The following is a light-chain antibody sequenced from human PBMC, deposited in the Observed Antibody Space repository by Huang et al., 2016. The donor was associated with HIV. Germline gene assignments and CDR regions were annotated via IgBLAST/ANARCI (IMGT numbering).Light chain of an antibody. CDR2: SAS. CDR1: QSISSY. Sequence: DIQMTQSPSSLSASVGDRVTITCRASQSISSYLIWYQQTPGKAPKLLIYSASTLQSGVPSRFSGSGSGTDFTLTISSLQPEDFATYYCQQSYDTPTFGQGTKVEIK. V-gene: IGKV1-39*01. CDR3: QQSYDTPT. J-gene: IGKJ1*01.